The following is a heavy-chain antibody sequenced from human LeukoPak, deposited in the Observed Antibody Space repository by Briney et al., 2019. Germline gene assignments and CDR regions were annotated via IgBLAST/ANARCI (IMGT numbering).Heavy chain of an antibody. Sequence: GGSLRLSCAASGLTVSGNYMSWVRQAPGKGLEWVGRIKSKTDGGTTDYAAPVKGRFTISRDDSKNTLYLQMNSLKTEDTGVYYCTTEFGIATLDYWGQGTLVTVSS. CDR2: IKSKTDGGTT. J-gene: IGHJ4*02. CDR1: GLTVSGNY. D-gene: IGHD6-13*01. CDR3: TTEFGIATLDY. V-gene: IGHV3-15*01.